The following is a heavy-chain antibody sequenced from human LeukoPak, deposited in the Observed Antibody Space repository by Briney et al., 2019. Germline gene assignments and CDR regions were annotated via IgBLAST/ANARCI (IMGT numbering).Heavy chain of an antibody. CDR3: AKLNYDSSGLDY. Sequence: PGGSLRLSCAASGFTFSSYAMSWVRQAPGKGLGWVSAISGSGGSTYYADSVKGRFTISRDNSKNTLYLQMNSLRAEDTAVYYCAKLNYDSSGLDYWGQGTLVTVSS. CDR1: GFTFSSYA. V-gene: IGHV3-23*01. D-gene: IGHD3-22*01. J-gene: IGHJ4*02. CDR2: ISGSGGST.